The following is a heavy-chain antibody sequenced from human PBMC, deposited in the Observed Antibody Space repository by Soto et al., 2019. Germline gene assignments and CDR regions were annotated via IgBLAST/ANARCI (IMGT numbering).Heavy chain of an antibody. D-gene: IGHD2-21*01. Sequence: PGGALRLSCAASGFTFSSYAMGWVRQAPGKGLEWVSAISGSGGSTYYADSVKGRFTISRDNSKNTLYLQMNSLRAEDTVGDDGAKGIGDGWGTFDYWGKQSMVTVSS. CDR3: AKGIGDGWGTFDY. CDR2: ISGSGGST. V-gene: IGHV3-23*01. CDR1: GFTFSSYA. J-gene: IGHJ4*02.